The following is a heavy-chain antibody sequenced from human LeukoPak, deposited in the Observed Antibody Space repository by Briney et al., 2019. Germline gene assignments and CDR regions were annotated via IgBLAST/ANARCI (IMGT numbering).Heavy chain of an antibody. D-gene: IGHD6-25*01. V-gene: IGHV4-4*02. Sequence: TSETLSLTCGVSGGSISSTNWWSWVRQPPGQGLEWIGEISLNGLTNYNPSLKSRVTMSLDKSKNHLSLNLTSVTAADTAVYYCARPYSSGWRGAFDIWGQGTMVTVSS. CDR2: ISLNGLT. J-gene: IGHJ3*02. CDR3: ARPYSSGWRGAFDI. CDR1: GGSISSTNW.